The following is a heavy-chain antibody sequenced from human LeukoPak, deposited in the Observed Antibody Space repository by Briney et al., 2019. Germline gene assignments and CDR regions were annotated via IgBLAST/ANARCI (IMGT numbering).Heavy chain of an antibody. D-gene: IGHD1-26*01. CDR3: ARAYSGTYGLGYYYMDV. CDR1: GFTFSFYG. J-gene: IGHJ6*03. CDR2: ISSSSSYI. V-gene: IGHV3-21*01. Sequence: PGGSLRLSCEASGFTFSFYGMSWVRQAPGKGLEWVSSISSSSSYIYYADSVKGRFTISRHNAKNSLYLQMNSLRAEDTAVYYCARAYSGTYGLGYYYMDVWGKGTTVTISS.